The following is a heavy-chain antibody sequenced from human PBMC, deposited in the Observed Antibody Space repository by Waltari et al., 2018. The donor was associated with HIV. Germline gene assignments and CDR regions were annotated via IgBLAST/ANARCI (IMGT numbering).Heavy chain of an antibody. J-gene: IGHJ4*02. Sequence: EVQLVESGGGLVQSGWSLSLSCPASGCTFGDYAMSWFRQAPRKGLKWVGFIRSKTYEGTTEYAASVKDRFTISRDDSKSIAYLQMNSLKTEDTAVYYCSRSRGYSYGYADYWGQGTLVTVSS. CDR1: GCTFGDYA. V-gene: IGHV3-49*03. CDR2: IRSKTYEGTT. D-gene: IGHD5-18*01. CDR3: SRSRGYSYGYADY.